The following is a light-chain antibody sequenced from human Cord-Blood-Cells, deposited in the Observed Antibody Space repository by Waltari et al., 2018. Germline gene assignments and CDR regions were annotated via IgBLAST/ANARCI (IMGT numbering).Light chain of an antibody. CDR2: EVS. V-gene: IGLV2-8*01. Sequence: SALTQPSSASGSPGTSVPIPCTGTSSYVGCYNFFSWYQQHPGKAPKLMIYEVSKRPSGVPDRFSGSKSGNTASLTVSGLQADDEADYYCSSYAGSNNLVFGGGTKLTVL. J-gene: IGLJ2*01. CDR1: SSYVGCYNF. CDR3: SSYAGSNNLV.